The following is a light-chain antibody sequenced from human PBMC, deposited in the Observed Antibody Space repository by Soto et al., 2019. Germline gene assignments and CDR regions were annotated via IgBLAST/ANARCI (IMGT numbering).Light chain of an antibody. CDR3: QQSYNART. CDR1: DSISSY. V-gene: IGKV1-39*01. CDR2: AAS. Sequence: DIQMTQSPSSLSASVGDRVTITCRASDSISSYLNWFQQKPGKAPKLLIYAASRLQSGVPSRFSGSGHGTDFTLSISSLQPEDFATYYCQQSYNARTFGQGTKVEIK. J-gene: IGKJ1*01.